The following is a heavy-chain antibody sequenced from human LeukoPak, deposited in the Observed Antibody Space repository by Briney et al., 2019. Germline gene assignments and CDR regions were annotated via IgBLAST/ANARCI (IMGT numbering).Heavy chain of an antibody. D-gene: IGHD2-2*01. V-gene: IGHV3-23*01. J-gene: IGHJ6*02. CDR1: GFTFSSYA. CDR2: ISGSGGST. Sequence: GGSLRLSCAASGFTFSSYAMSWVRQAPGKGLEWVSAISGSGGSTYYADSVKGRFTSSRDNSKNTLYLQMNSLRAEDTAVYYCAKSEYCSSTSCYRSYYYGMDVWGQGTTVTVSS. CDR3: AKSEYCSSTSCYRSYYYGMDV.